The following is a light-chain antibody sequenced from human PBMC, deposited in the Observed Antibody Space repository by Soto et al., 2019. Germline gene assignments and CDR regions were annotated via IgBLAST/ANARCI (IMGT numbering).Light chain of an antibody. CDR3: QQYNNWPPWT. CDR2: DTS. V-gene: IGKV3D-15*01. J-gene: IGKJ1*01. Sequence: VVTQSPAALSLSPGERATLSCRASQSVNNYLAWYQQKPGQAPRLLIYDTSDRASVIPARFSGSGSGTEFTLTISSLQSEDFAVYYCQQYNNWPPWTFGPGTKVDIK. CDR1: QSVNNY.